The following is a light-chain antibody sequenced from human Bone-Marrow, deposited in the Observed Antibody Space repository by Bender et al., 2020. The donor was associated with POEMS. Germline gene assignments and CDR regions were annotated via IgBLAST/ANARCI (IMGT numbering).Light chain of an antibody. J-gene: IGLJ2*01. CDR2: QDK. Sequence: SYELTQPPSVSVSPGQTASITCFGDKLGEKHASWYQQMPGQSPMLIIYQDKERPSGIPERFSGSNSDNTATLTISGTQTMDEADYYCQAWDSSTAVFGGGTKLLVL. CDR3: QAWDSSTAV. V-gene: IGLV3-1*01. CDR1: KLGEKH.